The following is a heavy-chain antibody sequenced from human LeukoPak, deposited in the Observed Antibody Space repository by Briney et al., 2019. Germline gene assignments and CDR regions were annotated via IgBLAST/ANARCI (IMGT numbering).Heavy chain of an antibody. V-gene: IGHV3-7*01. CDR2: MNQDGSAK. D-gene: IGHD3-16*01. CDR1: GFTFSDSW. J-gene: IGHJ4*02. Sequence: GGSLRLSCAASGFTFSDSWMSWVRQAPGKGLEWVANMNQDGSAKGYVDSVKGRFTISRDNARNSLYLQMSSLRPEDTAVYYCATYTHWVAGDVWGQGTLVTVSS. CDR3: ATYTHWVAGDV.